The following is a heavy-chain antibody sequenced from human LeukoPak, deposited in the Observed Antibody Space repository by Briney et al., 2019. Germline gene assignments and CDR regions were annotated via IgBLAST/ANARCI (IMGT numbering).Heavy chain of an antibody. D-gene: IGHD1-26*01. V-gene: IGHV3-48*04. J-gene: IGHJ4*02. CDR2: ISSSSSTI. CDR3: ARGIVGATTVFDY. CDR1: GFTFSSYS. Sequence: PGGSLRLSCAASGFTFSSYSMNWVRQAPGKGLEGVSYISSSSSTIYYADSVKGRFTISGDNAKNSLYLQMNSLRAEDTAVYYCARGIVGATTVFDYWGQGTLVTVSS.